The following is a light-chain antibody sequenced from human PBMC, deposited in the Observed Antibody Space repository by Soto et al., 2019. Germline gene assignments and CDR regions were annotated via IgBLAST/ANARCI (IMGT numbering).Light chain of an antibody. CDR3: QQYRSWPRT. CDR2: GAS. V-gene: IGKV3-15*01. CDR1: QSVDIS. J-gene: IGKJ1*01. Sequence: EIVMTQSPATLSVSPVERVTLSFRASQSVDISLAWYQQKPGQAPRLLIYGASTRATDMPGTFSGRGSGTEFTLTISSLRPEDFAVYYCQQYRSWPRTFGQGTKVDIK.